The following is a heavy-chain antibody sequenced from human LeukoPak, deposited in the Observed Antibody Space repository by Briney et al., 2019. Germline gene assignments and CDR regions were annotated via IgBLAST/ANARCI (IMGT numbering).Heavy chain of an antibody. CDR1: GGSISSYY. J-gene: IGHJ5*02. V-gene: IGHV4-59*08. D-gene: IGHD6-13*01. CDR2: ICYSGST. Sequence: SETLSLTCTVSGGSISSYYWSWIRQPPGKGLESIGYICYSGSTYYNPSLKSRVTISVDTSKNQFSLKLSSVTAADTAVYYCARLRVVAAAEFDPWGQGTLVTVSS. CDR3: ARLRVVAAAEFDP.